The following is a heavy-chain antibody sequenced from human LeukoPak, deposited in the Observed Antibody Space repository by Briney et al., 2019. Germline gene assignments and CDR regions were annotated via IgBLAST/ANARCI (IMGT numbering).Heavy chain of an antibody. J-gene: IGHJ4*02. D-gene: IGHD2-2*01. CDR1: GFTFDDYG. Sequence: PGGSLSLSCAASGFTFDDYGMSWVRQAPGKGLEWVSGINWNGGSTGYADSVKGRFTISRDNAKNSLYLQMNSLRAEDTALYYCARGLCSSTSCYYFDYWGQGTLVTVSS. CDR3: ARGLCSSTSCYYFDY. CDR2: INWNGGST. V-gene: IGHV3-20*04.